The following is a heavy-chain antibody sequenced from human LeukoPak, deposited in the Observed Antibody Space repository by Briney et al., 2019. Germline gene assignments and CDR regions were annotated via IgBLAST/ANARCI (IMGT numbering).Heavy chain of an antibody. D-gene: IGHD5-12*01. CDR1: GFTFSNYS. V-gene: IGHV3-48*02. CDR3: ARDRGGYEFFDY. Sequence: GGSLRLSCAASGFTFSNYSMNWVRQAPGKGLEWVSYISTRSGTIYYTDSVKGRFTISRDNAKNSLYLQMNSLGDEDTAVYYCARDRGGYEFFDYWGQGILVTVSS. CDR2: ISTRSGTI. J-gene: IGHJ4*02.